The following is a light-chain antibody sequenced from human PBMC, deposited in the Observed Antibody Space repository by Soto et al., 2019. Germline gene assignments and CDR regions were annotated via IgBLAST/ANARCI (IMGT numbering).Light chain of an antibody. Sequence: DVQMTQSPSTLSASVGDRVTITCRASQSISRWLAWYQQKPGKAPKLLIYETSSLEDGVPSRFTGSGSGTEFSLTFTSLQPEDFASYYCQQYKDYWTFGQGTKVDIK. J-gene: IGKJ1*01. CDR3: QQYKDYWT. V-gene: IGKV1-5*03. CDR2: ETS. CDR1: QSISRW.